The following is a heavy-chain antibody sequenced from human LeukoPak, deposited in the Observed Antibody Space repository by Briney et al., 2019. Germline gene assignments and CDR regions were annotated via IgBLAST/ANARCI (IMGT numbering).Heavy chain of an antibody. D-gene: IGHD5-12*01. CDR1: GGSISSYY. Sequence: PSETLSLTCTVSGGSISSYYWSWIRQPPGKGLEWIGYIYYSGSPNYNPSLKSRVTISVDTSKNQFSLKLSSVTAADTAVYYCASGGYSGYDTPPFGYWGQGTLVTVSS. J-gene: IGHJ4*02. V-gene: IGHV4-59*01. CDR3: ASGGYSGYDTPPFGY. CDR2: IYYSGSP.